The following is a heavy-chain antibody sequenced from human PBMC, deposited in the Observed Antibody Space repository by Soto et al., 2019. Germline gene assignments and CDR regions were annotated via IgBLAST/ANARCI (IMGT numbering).Heavy chain of an antibody. CDR3: ARDSGYGSGNSVNHYLDC. CDR2: IKTDACEK. D-gene: IGHD3-10*01. J-gene: IGHJ4*01. Sequence: GGSLRLSCAASGFTLRSYWMSWVRKAHGKGLEWLATIKTDACEKTYVVSVKGRFTVFRDNAQNSLYLQMDSLRAEDTAVYYSARDSGYGSGNSVNHYLDCWGRGTLVTVSS. CDR1: GFTLRSYW. V-gene: IGHV3-7*01.